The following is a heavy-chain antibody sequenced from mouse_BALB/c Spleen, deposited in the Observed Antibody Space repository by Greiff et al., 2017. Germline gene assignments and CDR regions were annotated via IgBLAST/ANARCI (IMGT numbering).Heavy chain of an antibody. CDR3: NAYYGNRCAMDY. J-gene: IGHJ4*01. CDR2: IDPENGDT. CDR1: GFNIKDYY. V-gene: IGHV14-4*02. D-gene: IGHD2-1*01. Sequence: VQLQQSGAELVRSGASVKLSCTASGFNIKDYYMHWVKQRPEQGLEWIGWIDPENGDTEYAPKFQGKATMTADTSSNTAYLQLSSLTSEDTAVYYCNAYYGNRCAMDYWGQGTSVTVSS.